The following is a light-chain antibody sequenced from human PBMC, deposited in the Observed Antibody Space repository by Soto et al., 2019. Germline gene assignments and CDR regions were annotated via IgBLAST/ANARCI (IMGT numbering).Light chain of an antibody. J-gene: IGLJ3*02. CDR1: SSNLAAGYD. V-gene: IGLV1-40*01. CDR3: QAYDYSLTASV. Sequence: QSVLTQPPSVSGAPGQRVTISCTGNSSNLAAGYDVHWYQQLPGTAPKLVIYGNRNRPSGVSERFSGSKSGTSASLAITGLQAEDEADYYCQAYDYSLTASVFGGGTKLTVL. CDR2: GNR.